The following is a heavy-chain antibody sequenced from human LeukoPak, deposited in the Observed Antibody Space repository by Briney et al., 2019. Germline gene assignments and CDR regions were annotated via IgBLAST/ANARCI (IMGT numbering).Heavy chain of an antibody. CDR1: GGSISSYY. CDR3: ARDCSSISCYLFHMDV. J-gene: IGHJ6*03. D-gene: IGHD2-2*01. CDR2: IYTSGST. V-gene: IGHV4-4*07. Sequence: SETLSLTCTVSGGSISSYYWSWIRQPAGKGLEWIGRIYTSGSTNYNPSLKSRVTISVDTSKAQFSLKLSSVTAADTAVYYCARDCSSISCYLFHMDVWGKGTTVTVSS.